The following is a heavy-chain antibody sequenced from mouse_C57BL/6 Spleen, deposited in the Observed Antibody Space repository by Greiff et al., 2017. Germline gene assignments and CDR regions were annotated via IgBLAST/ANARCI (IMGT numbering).Heavy chain of an antibody. CDR2: IDPEDGDT. D-gene: IGHD2-2*01. Sequence: EVQLQQSGAELVRPGASVKLSCTASGFNIKDYYMHWVKQRPEQGLEWIGRIDPEDGDTEYAPKFQGKATMTADTSSNTAYRQLSSLTSEDTAVYYCTSTMVTTRGSYFDYWGQGTTLTVSS. CDR3: TSTMVTTRGSYFDY. J-gene: IGHJ2*01. CDR1: GFNIKDYY. V-gene: IGHV14-1*01.